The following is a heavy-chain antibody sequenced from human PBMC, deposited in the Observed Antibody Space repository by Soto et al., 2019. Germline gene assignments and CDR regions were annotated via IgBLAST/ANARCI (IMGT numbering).Heavy chain of an antibody. CDR3: ARQGRTGTTEIGPFDY. V-gene: IGHV4-59*08. Sequence: SATLSLTCTVSGGSISSYYWSWIRQPPGKGLERIGYIYYSGSTNYTPSLKSRVTISVDTSKNQFSLKLSSVTAADTAVYYCARQGRTGTTEIGPFDYWGQGTLVTVSS. J-gene: IGHJ4*02. D-gene: IGHD1-1*01. CDR2: IYYSGST. CDR1: GGSISSYY.